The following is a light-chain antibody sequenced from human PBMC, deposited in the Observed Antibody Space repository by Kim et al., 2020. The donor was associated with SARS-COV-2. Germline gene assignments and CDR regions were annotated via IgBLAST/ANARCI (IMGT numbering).Light chain of an antibody. Sequence: DIQMTQSPSSLSTSVGDRVTITCQASQDINNYVNWFQQKPGKAPKLLIYDASNLQTGVPSRFSGSGSGTDFTFTISSLQPEDIATYYCQQYDSLPRTFGKGTKLEI. CDR2: DAS. V-gene: IGKV1-33*01. CDR3: QQYDSLPRT. J-gene: IGKJ2*02. CDR1: QDINNY.